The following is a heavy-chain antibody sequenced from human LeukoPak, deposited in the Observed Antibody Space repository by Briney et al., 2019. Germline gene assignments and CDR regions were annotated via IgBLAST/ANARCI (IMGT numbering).Heavy chain of an antibody. CDR3: AKDSQSVAFFLDDAFDL. CDR1: GLTFSTYA. D-gene: IGHD2/OR15-2a*01. J-gene: IGHJ3*01. Sequence: GGALRLSCTASGLTFSTYALSWVRQTPGKGFEWLSVIIATGSPTYYADSVRGRFTISRDNSQNTLYLQMNSLRVEDTAVYYCAKDSQSVAFFLDDAFDLWGQGTIVTVSA. V-gene: IGHV3-23*01. CDR2: IIATGSPT.